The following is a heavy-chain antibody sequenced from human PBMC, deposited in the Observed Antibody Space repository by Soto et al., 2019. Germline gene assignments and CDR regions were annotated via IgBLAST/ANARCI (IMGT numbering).Heavy chain of an antibody. CDR1: GGSISSGGYY. CDR3: AREPYSSGYYSGGGDAFDI. Sequence: ASETLSLTCTFSGGSISSGGYYWSWIRQHPGKGLGWVGYIYYSGSTYYNPSLKSRVTISVDTSKNQSSLKLTSVTAADTAVYYCAREPYSSGYYSGGGDAFDIWGQGTMVTVSS. CDR2: IYYSGST. J-gene: IGHJ3*02. V-gene: IGHV4-31*03. D-gene: IGHD3-22*01.